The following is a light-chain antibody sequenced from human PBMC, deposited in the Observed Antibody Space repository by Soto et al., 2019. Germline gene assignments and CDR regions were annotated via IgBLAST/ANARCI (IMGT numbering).Light chain of an antibody. CDR3: QQANSFPLT. J-gene: IGKJ4*01. CDR1: QNIFSS. CDR2: AAS. Sequence: DIQMTQSPSSLSASVGDRVTITCRAGQNIFSSLNWYQQKPGKAPKLLIYAASSLQSGVPSRFSGSGSGTDFTLTISSLQPEDFATYYCQQANSFPLTFGGGTKWIS. V-gene: IGKV1-12*01.